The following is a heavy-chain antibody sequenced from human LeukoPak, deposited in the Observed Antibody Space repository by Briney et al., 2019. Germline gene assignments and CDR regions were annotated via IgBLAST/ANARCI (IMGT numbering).Heavy chain of an antibody. CDR3: ARVGFYDFWSGINFFDY. CDR2: ITSSSST. Sequence: GGSLRHSCAASGFTFSSYSVNWVRQAPGKGLEWVSSITSSSSTYYSDSAKGRFTISRDNAKNSLYLQMNSLRVEDTAVYYCARVGFYDFWSGINFFDYWGQGTLVTVSS. J-gene: IGHJ4*02. D-gene: IGHD3-3*01. CDR1: GFTFSSYS. V-gene: IGHV3-21*01.